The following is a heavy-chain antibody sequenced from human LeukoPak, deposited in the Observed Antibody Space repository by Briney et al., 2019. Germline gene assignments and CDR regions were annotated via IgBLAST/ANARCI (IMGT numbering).Heavy chain of an antibody. Sequence: ASVKVSCKASGYRFTAYGVGWLRQAPGHGLEWVGWTSIYNGKTYYAQRFQDRVTMTTDTSTSTAYMELRSLRSDDTAVYYCAGSTTWSGYSYGMDVWGQGTTVTVSS. CDR2: TSIYNGKT. CDR1: GYRFTAYG. V-gene: IGHV1-18*01. J-gene: IGHJ6*02. CDR3: AGSTTWSGYSYGMDV. D-gene: IGHD3-3*01.